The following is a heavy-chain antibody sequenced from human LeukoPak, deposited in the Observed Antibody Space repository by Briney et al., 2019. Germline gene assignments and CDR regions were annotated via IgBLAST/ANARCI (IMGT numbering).Heavy chain of an antibody. CDR1: GYTFTSYD. J-gene: IGHJ6*03. Sequence: GASVKVSCKASGYTFTSYDINWVRQATGQGLEWMGWMNPNSGNTGYAQKFQGRVAMTRNTSISTAYMELSSLRSEDTAVYYCARCHGGGSAVAGEYYYYMDVWGKGTTVTVSS. D-gene: IGHD6-19*01. CDR2: MNPNSGNT. V-gene: IGHV1-8*01. CDR3: ARCHGGGSAVAGEYYYYMDV.